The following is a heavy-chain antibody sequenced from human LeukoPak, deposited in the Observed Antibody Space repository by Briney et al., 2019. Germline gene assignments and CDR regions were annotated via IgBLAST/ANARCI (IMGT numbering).Heavy chain of an antibody. D-gene: IGHD2-21*01. CDR3: ARYVVASACFDS. CDR2: MNSDGTVT. Sequence: GGSLRLSCAASGFTLSGYWMHWVRQAPGEGLVWVSRMNSDGTVTTYADSVRGRFTISRDNAKNTLYLQMSSLRAEDAAVYYCARYVVASACFDSWGQGTPVTVSS. J-gene: IGHJ4*02. CDR1: GFTLSGYW. V-gene: IGHV3-74*01.